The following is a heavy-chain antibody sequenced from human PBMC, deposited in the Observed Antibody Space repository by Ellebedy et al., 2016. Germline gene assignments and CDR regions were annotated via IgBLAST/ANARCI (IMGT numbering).Heavy chain of an antibody. CDR1: GFTFSSYS. CDR2: ISSSSSTI. D-gene: IGHD1-26*01. V-gene: IGHV3-48*02. Sequence: GESLKISCAASGFTFSSYSMNWVRQAPGKGLEWVSYISSSSSTIYYADSVKGRFTISRDNAKNSLYLQMNSLRDEDTAVYYCARGDSGSYSLNWFDPWGQGTLVTVSS. CDR3: ARGDSGSYSLNWFDP. J-gene: IGHJ5*02.